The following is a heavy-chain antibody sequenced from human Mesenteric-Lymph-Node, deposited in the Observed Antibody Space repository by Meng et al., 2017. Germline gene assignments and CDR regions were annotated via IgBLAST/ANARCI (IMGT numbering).Heavy chain of an antibody. D-gene: IGHD2-21*02. J-gene: IGHJ5*02. CDR3: ARAMRTAGVIDP. CDR1: GGSITSNYYY. Sequence: EWGAGMQHLLDTLSPTCPVSGGSITSNYYYLRVIRQPPVKGLEWIGSVYYSGSTYNNPSLKSRVIISVDTSKNQFSLRLRSMTAADTAVYYCARAMRTAGVIDPWGQGILVTVSS. CDR2: VYYSGST. V-gene: IGHV4-39*07.